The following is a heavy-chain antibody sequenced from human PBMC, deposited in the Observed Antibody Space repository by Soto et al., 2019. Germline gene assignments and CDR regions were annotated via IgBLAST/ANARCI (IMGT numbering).Heavy chain of an antibody. CDR2: IYYSGST. CDR3: ARHVNRYSSGCYYFDY. Sequence: TLSLTCTVSGGSISSSSYYWGWIRQPPGKGLEWIGSIYYSGSTYYNPSLKSRVTISVDTSKNQFSLKLSSVTAADTAVYYCARHVNRYSSGCYYFDYGGQGTLGTVS. D-gene: IGHD6-19*01. CDR1: GGSISSSSYY. J-gene: IGHJ4*02. V-gene: IGHV4-39*01.